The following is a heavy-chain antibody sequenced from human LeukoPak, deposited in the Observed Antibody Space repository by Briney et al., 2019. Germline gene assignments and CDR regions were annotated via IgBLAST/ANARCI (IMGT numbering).Heavy chain of an antibody. V-gene: IGHV3-7*01. CDR2: IKQDGSEK. CDR1: GFTFSSYW. Sequence: GGSLRLSCAASGFTFSSYWMSWVRQAPGKGLEWVANIKQDGSEKYSVDSVKGRFTISRDIAKNSLYLQMNSLRAEDTAVYYCARENSHQLPYTLDYWGQGTLVTVSS. CDR3: ARENSHQLPYTLDY. J-gene: IGHJ4*01. D-gene: IGHD2-2*01.